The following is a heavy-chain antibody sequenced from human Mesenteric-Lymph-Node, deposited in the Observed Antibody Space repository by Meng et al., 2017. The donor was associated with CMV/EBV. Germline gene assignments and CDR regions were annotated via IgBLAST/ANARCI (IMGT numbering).Heavy chain of an antibody. D-gene: IGHD6-6*01. J-gene: IGHJ4*02. CDR3: ARGQSSSSSGVDY. CDR2: MNPNSGNT. V-gene: IGHV1-8*02. Sequence: ASVKVSCKASGYTFTTFDVHWVRQATGQGLEWMGWMNPNSGNTGYAQKFQGRVTMTRNTSISTAYMELSSLRSEDTAVYYCARGQSSSSSGVDYWGQGTLVTVSS. CDR1: GYTFTTFD.